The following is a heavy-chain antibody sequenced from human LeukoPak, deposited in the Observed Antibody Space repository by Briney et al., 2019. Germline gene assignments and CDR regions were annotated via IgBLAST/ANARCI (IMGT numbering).Heavy chain of an antibody. CDR3: ARQVTTAAPIDY. V-gene: IGHV5-51*01. CDR1: GYSFTTYW. CDR2: IYPGDPDT. D-gene: IGHD1-1*01. J-gene: IGHJ4*02. Sequence: GESLKISCKGSGYSFTTYWIGWVRQMPGKGLEWMGIIYPGDPDTRYSPSFQGQVTISADKSISTAYLQWSSLKASDTAIYYCARQVTTAAPIDYWGQGTLVTVSS.